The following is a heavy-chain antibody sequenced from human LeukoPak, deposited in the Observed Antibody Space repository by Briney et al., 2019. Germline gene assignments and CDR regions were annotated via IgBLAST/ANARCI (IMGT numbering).Heavy chain of an antibody. V-gene: IGHV3-30-3*01. Sequence: GGSLRLSCAASGFTFSSYAMHWVRQAPGKGLEWVAVISYDGSNKYYADSVKGRFTISRDNSKNTLYLQMNSLRAEDTAVYYCARDPYGRYGMDVWGQGTTVTVSS. CDR1: GFTFSSYA. D-gene: IGHD3-10*01. J-gene: IGHJ6*02. CDR3: ARDPYGRYGMDV. CDR2: ISYDGSNK.